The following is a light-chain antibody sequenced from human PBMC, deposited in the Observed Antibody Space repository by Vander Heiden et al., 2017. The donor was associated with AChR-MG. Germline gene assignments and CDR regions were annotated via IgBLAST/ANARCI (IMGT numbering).Light chain of an antibody. V-gene: IGLV1-47*01. J-gene: IGLJ3*02. CDR3: AVRADSLSRAL. CDR1: SSNSGRNF. CDR2: RDD. Sequence: HYVLTQPPSASGTPGQRVTISCSGGSSNSGRNFAYWYQQFPGTDLTPLLYRDDQRPSGVPDRVPSSKSDTSDSLAISGPRSEDKAVDDGAVRADSLSRALFGGGTKLTVL.